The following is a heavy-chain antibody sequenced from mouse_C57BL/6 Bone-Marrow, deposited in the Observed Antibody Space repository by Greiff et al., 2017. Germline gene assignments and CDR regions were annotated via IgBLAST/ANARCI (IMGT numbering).Heavy chain of an antibody. CDR1: GFIFSSYA. CDR3: ARDPITSPY. V-gene: IGHV5-4*01. D-gene: IGHD2-4*01. CDR2: ISDGGSYT. J-gene: IGHJ2*01. Sequence: EVHLVESGGGLVKPGGSLKLSCAASGFIFSSYAMSWVRQTPEKRLEWVATISDGGSYTYYPDNVKGRFTISRDNAKNNLYLQMSHLKSEDTAMYYCARDPITSPYWGQGTTLTVSS.